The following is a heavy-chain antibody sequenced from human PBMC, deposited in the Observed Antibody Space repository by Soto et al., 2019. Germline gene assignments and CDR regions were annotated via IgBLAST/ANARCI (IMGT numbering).Heavy chain of an antibody. V-gene: IGHV4-39*01. D-gene: IGHD2-15*01. CDR3: AISGENCSGGSCYYYYYGMDV. Sequence: PSKTLSVTCTVSGGSISSSSYYWFWIRHPPGKGLEWIGSIYYSGSTYYNPSLKSRVTISVDTSKNQFSLKLSSVTAADTAVYYCAISGENCSGGSCYYYYYGMDVWGQGTTVTVSS. J-gene: IGHJ6*02. CDR2: IYYSGST. CDR1: GGSISSSSYY.